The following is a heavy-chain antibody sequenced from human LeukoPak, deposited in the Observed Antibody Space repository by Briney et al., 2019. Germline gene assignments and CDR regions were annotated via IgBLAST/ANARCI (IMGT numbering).Heavy chain of an antibody. CDR3: AISGGEKYYDILTGYYNADEPFDY. CDR1: GYSISSGYY. V-gene: IGHV4-38-2*01. Sequence: SETLSLTCAVSGYSISSGYYWGWIRQPPGKGLEWIGSIYHSGSTYYNPSLKSRVTISVDTSKNQFSLKLSSVTAADTGVYYCAISGGEKYYDILTGYYNADEPFDYWGQGTLVTVSS. J-gene: IGHJ4*02. CDR2: IYHSGST. D-gene: IGHD3-9*01.